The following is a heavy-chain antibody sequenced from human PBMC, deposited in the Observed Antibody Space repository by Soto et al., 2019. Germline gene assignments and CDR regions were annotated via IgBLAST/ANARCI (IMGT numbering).Heavy chain of an antibody. V-gene: IGHV3-30*03. CDR2: ISYDGGLQ. D-gene: IGHD5-18*01. Sequence: QAHLVESGGGVVQPGRSLRLSCAASGFTFTSYGMHWVRQAPGTRLEWVAVISYDGGLQHYADSVKGRFTISRDNSKNMVLRQMNSLRAEDTAVYYCVSDRGYGHASVPYSWGQGTRVSVSS. CDR1: GFTFTSYG. CDR3: VSDRGYGHASVPYS. J-gene: IGHJ4*02.